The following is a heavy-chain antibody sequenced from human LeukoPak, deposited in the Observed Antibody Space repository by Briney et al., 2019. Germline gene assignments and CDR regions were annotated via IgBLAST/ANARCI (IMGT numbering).Heavy chain of an antibody. CDR1: GFTFSSYA. CDR2: ISSNGGST. D-gene: IGHD5-18*01. V-gene: IGHV3-64D*06. CDR3: AIRGYSYGPFDY. Sequence: PGGSLRLSCSASGFTFSSYAMHWARQAPGKGLEYVSAISSNGGSTYYADSVKGRFTISRDNSKNTLYLQMSSLRAEDTAVYYCAIRGYSYGPFDYWGQGTLVTVSS. J-gene: IGHJ4*02.